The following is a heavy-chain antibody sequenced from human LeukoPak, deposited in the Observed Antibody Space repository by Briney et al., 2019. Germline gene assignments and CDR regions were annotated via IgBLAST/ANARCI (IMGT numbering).Heavy chain of an antibody. J-gene: IGHJ5*02. Sequence: ASVKVSCKASGYTFTGYYMHWVRQAPGQGLERMGWINPNSGGTNYAQKFQGRVTMTRDTSISTAYMELSRLRSDDTAVYYCARGLVRYYNWFDPWGQGTLVTLSS. D-gene: IGHD1-14*01. CDR1: GYTFTGYY. CDR3: ARGLVRYYNWFDP. V-gene: IGHV1-2*02. CDR2: INPNSGGT.